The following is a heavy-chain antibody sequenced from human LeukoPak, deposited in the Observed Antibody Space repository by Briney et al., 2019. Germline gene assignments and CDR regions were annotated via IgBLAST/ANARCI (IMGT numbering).Heavy chain of an antibody. CDR1: GSSISSSSYY. Sequence: KTSETLSLTCTVSGSSISSSSYYWGWIRQPPGKGLEWIGSIYYSGSTYYNPSLKSRVTISVDTSKNQFSLKLSSVTAADTAVYYCVSSYSNYGIRWFDPWGQGTLVTVSS. D-gene: IGHD4-11*01. V-gene: IGHV4-39*01. CDR2: IYYSGST. J-gene: IGHJ5*02. CDR3: VSSYSNYGIRWFDP.